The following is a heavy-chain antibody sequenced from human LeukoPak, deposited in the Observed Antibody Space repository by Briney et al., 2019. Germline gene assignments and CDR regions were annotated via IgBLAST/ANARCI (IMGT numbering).Heavy chain of an antibody. CDR2: INPNSGDT. D-gene: IGHD3-9*01. J-gene: IGHJ5*02. V-gene: IGHV1-2*02. CDR3: ARAREVTGLTP. Sequence: GASVKVSRKASGYRFSGNYIHWVRQAPGQGLEWMAWINPNSGDTNYAQKFQGRVTVTRDTSISTVYMELSSLRYDDTAIYYCARAREVTGLTPWGQGTLVTVSS. CDR1: GYRFSGNY.